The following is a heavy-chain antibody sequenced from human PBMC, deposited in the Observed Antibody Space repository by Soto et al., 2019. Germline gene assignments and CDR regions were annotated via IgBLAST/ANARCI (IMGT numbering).Heavy chain of an antibody. V-gene: IGHV3-23*01. Sequence: EVQLLESGGGLVQPGGSLRLSCAASGFTFSSYAMSWVRQAPGKGLEWVSAISGSGGSTYYADSVKGRFTICRDNSKNKLYLNMNGLRAEDTAVYYCAKDAINLWFGELFPFDYWGQGTLVTVSS. CDR2: ISGSGGST. CDR3: AKDAINLWFGELFPFDY. D-gene: IGHD3-10*01. J-gene: IGHJ4*02. CDR1: GFTFSSYA.